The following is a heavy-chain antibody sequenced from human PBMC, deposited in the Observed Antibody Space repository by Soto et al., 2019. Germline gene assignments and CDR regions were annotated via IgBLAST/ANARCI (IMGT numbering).Heavy chain of an antibody. Sequence: VQLVESGGGVVQPGRSLRLSCAASGFTFSDYAMHWVRQAPGKGLEWVAVVSHDGSNTHYADSVKGRFTISRDRSKNTDSLAMTRLSAEDTAVYYCAKGGRQWLVTSDFNYWGQGALVTVSS. V-gene: IGHV3-30*18. CDR2: VSHDGSNT. D-gene: IGHD6-19*01. CDR1: GFTFSDYA. J-gene: IGHJ4*02. CDR3: AKGGRQWLVTSDFNY.